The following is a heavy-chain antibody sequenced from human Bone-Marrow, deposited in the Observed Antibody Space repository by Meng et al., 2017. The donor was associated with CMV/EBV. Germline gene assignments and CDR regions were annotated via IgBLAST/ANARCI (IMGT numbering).Heavy chain of an antibody. CDR3: ARDGGEVTGRDV. V-gene: IGHV3-30-3*01. D-gene: IGHD3-10*01. Sequence: GESLKISCAASGFTFSSYAMHWVRQAPGKGLEWVAVISYDGSNKYYADSVKGRFTISRDNSKNTLYLQMNSLRAEDTAVYYCARDGGEVTGRDVWGQGAMVTVSS. CDR1: GFTFSSYA. CDR2: ISYDGSNK. J-gene: IGHJ6*02.